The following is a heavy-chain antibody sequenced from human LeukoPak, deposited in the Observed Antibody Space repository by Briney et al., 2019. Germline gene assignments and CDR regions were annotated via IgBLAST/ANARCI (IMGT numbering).Heavy chain of an antibody. J-gene: IGHJ6*03. V-gene: IGHV1-24*01. CDR1: GYTLTELS. D-gene: IGHD3-3*01. CDR2: FDPEDGET. Sequence: ASVKVSCKVPGYTLTELSMHWVRQAPGKELGWMGGFDPEDGETIYAQKFQDRVTMTEDTSTDTAYMELSSLRSEDTAVYYCATGTKYYDFWSGYYRFRTDGRGYYYMDVWGKGTTVTVSS. CDR3: ATGTKYYDFWSGYYRFRTDGRGYYYMDV.